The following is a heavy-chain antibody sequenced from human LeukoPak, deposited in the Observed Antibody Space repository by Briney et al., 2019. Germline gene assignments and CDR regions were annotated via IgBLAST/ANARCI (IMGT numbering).Heavy chain of an antibody. J-gene: IGHJ3*02. D-gene: IGHD6-13*01. V-gene: IGHV3-7*01. Sequence: GGSLRLSCVASGFTFNNYWMSWVRQPPGKGLEWVANIKQDTREKYYVDSVKGRFTISRDNAKNSLYLQMNSLRAEDRAVYYCARGGGSNWYGYPFDIWGQGTVVTVSS. CDR2: IKQDTREK. CDR1: GFTFNNYW. CDR3: ARGGGSNWYGYPFDI.